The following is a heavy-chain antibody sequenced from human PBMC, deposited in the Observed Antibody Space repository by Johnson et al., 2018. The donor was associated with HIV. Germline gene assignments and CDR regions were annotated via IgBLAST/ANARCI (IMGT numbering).Heavy chain of an antibody. CDR1: GFTFSSYA. V-gene: IGHV3-23*04. J-gene: IGHJ3*02. Sequence: VQLVESGGGVVQPGRSLRLSCAASGFTFSSYAMHWVRQAPGKGLEWVSGISGSGGSTYYADSVKGRFTISRDNSKNTLYLQMNSLRAEDTAVYYCAREGIAVAKVLAFDIWGQGTMVTVSS. CDR2: ISGSGGST. CDR3: AREGIAVAKVLAFDI. D-gene: IGHD6-19*01.